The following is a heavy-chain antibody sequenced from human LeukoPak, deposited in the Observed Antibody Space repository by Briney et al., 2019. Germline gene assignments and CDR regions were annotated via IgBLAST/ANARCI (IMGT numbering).Heavy chain of an antibody. V-gene: IGHV3-21*01. CDR3: ARTSITGTSLDY. D-gene: IGHD1-7*01. CDR1: GFTFSSYS. J-gene: IGHJ4*02. Sequence: GSLRLSCAASGFTFSSYSMNWVRQAPGKGLEWVSSISSSSSYIYYADSVKGRFTISRDNAKNSLYLQMNSLRAEDTAVYYCARTSITGTSLDYWGQGTLVTVSS. CDR2: ISSSSSYI.